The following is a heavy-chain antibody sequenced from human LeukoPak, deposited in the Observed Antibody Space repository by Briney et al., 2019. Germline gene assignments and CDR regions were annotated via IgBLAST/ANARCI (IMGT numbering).Heavy chain of an antibody. V-gene: IGHV3-66*01. Sequence: PGGSLRLSCAASGFTVSNNYMSWVRQAPGKGLEWVSVIYSGGSTYYADSVKGRFTISRDNANNSLYLQMNSLRAEDTAVYYCARVHSSSWYFNLWGQGTLVTVSS. J-gene: IGHJ5*02. CDR2: IYSGGST. CDR1: GFTVSNNY. D-gene: IGHD6-13*01. CDR3: ARVHSSSWYFNL.